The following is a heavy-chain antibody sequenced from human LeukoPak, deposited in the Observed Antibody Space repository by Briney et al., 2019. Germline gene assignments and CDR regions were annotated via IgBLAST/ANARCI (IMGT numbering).Heavy chain of an antibody. V-gene: IGHV3-64*01. CDR3: ARDRDAYCGGDCPIDY. CDR1: GFTFSSYA. D-gene: IGHD2-21*01. J-gene: IGHJ4*02. CDR2: ISSNGGST. Sequence: GGSLRLSCAASGFTFSSYAMHWVRQAPGKGLEYVSAISSNGGSTYYANSVKGRFTISRDNSKNTLYLQMGSLRAEDMAVYYCARDRDAYCGGDCPIDYWGQGTLVTVSS.